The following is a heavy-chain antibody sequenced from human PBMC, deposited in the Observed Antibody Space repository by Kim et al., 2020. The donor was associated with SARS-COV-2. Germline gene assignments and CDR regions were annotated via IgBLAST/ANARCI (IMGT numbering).Heavy chain of an antibody. Sequence: SETLSLTCSVSGASVSQAYWSWSRQPPGKGLQWIGSVLSGGSTDYNPSLRSRLTISLDISKNEFSLELSSLTAADTATYYCARGRVPYVWGQGTTVTVSS. J-gene: IGHJ6*02. CDR3: ARGRVPYV. CDR2: VLSGGST. CDR1: GASVSQAY. V-gene: IGHV4-59*02.